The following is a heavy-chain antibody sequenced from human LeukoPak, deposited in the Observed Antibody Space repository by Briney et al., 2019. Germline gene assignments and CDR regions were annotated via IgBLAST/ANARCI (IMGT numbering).Heavy chain of an antibody. CDR1: GFTFSSYG. V-gene: IGHV3-23*01. CDR3: AKDQGALKYQLPPGVLFDY. Sequence: PGGSLRLSCAASGFTFSSYGMHWVRQAPGKGLEWVSAISGSGGSTYYADSVKGRFTISRDNSKNTLYLQMSSLRAEDTAVYYCAKDQGALKYQLPPGVLFDYWGQGTLVTVSS. J-gene: IGHJ4*02. CDR2: ISGSGGST. D-gene: IGHD2-2*01.